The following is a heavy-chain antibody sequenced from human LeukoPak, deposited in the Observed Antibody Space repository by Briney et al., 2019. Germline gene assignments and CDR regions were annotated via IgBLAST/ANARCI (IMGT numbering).Heavy chain of an antibody. V-gene: IGHV3-21*01. D-gene: IGHD6-13*01. CDR3: AREGKAACWNWFDP. Sequence: GGSLRLSCAASGFTFSSYSMNWVRQAPGKELEWVSSISSSSSYIYYADSVKGRFTISRDNAKNSLYLQMNSLRAEDTAVYYCAREGKAACWNWFDPWGQGTLVTVSS. CDR2: ISSSSSYI. CDR1: GFTFSSYS. J-gene: IGHJ5*02.